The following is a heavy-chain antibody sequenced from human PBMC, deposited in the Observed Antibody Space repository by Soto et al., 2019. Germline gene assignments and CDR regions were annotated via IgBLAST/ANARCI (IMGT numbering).Heavy chain of an antibody. J-gene: IGHJ5*02. D-gene: IGHD3-3*01. Sequence: QVQLVQSGPEVKRPGASVKVSCKASGYSFTNYGLSWLRQAPVQGLEWMGWINASNGNTVYAQKLQGRVTMTTDTSTSTDYMELRCLRSDDPVIYYCALEIIGRRFDTWGQGTLVTVSS. CDR2: INASNGNT. CDR3: ALEIIGRRFDT. V-gene: IGHV1-18*01. CDR1: GYSFTNYG.